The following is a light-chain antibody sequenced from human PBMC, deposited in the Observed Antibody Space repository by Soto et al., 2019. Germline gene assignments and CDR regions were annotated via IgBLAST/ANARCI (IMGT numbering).Light chain of an antibody. CDR1: SSDVGAYNY. J-gene: IGLJ3*02. CDR2: EVS. Sequence: QSALTQPASVSGSPGQSITISCTGTSSDVGAYNYVSWYQQHPGKAPQLMNSEVSNRPSGVSNRFSGSKSGNTASLTISGLQAEDEAHYYCSSYTSTNTWVFGGGTKLTVL. V-gene: IGLV2-14*01. CDR3: SSYTSTNTWV.